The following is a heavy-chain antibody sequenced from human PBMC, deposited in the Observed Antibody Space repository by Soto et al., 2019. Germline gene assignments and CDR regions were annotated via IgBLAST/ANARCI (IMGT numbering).Heavy chain of an antibody. J-gene: IGHJ4*02. D-gene: IGHD2-2*01. CDR3: ARGRPGHVDY. CDR1: GFTFSSYS. CDR2: ISSSSSTI. V-gene: IGHV3-48*01. Sequence: EVQLVESGGGLVQPGGSLRLSCAASGFTFSSYSMNWVRQAPGKGLEWVSYISSSSSTIYYADSVKGRFTISRDNAKNSLYLQMNSLRAEVTAVYYCARGRPGHVDYWGQGTLVTVSS.